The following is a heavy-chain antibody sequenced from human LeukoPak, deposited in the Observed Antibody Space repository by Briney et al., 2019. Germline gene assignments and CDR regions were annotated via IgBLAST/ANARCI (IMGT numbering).Heavy chain of an antibody. D-gene: IGHD3-10*01. CDR1: GFTFSSYS. CDR2: ISSSSSTI. Sequence: PGGSLRLSCAASGFTFSSYSMNWVRQAPGKGLEWVSYISSSSSTIYYADSVKGRFTISRDNAKNSLDLQMNSLRVEDTAVYYCVRDRHYIGNREVRFPYWGQGALVTVS. V-gene: IGHV3-48*04. CDR3: VRDRHYIGNREVRFPY. J-gene: IGHJ4*02.